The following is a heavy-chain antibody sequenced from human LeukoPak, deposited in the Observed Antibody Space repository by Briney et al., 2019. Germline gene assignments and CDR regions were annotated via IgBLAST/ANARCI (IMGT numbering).Heavy chain of an antibody. D-gene: IGHD3-10*01. Sequence: GASVQVSCKASGYTFTDYYMHWVRQAPGQGLEWMGWIKPNSGGTNYAQKFQGRVTLTRDTSISTAYMELSSLRSDDTAVYYCARGFGDYFDYWGQGTLVTVSS. CDR1: GYTFTDYY. CDR2: IKPNSGGT. J-gene: IGHJ4*02. CDR3: ARGFGDYFDY. V-gene: IGHV1-2*02.